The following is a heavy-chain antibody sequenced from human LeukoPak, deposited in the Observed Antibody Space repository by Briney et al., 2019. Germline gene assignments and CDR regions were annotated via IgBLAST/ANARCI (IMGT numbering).Heavy chain of an antibody. CDR3: ARGDGGYFDY. J-gene: IGHJ4*02. Sequence: ASVKVSCKASGYTFTSYYMHWVRQAPGQGLEWMGIINPSGGSTSYAQKFQGRVTITTDESTSTAYMELSSLRSEDTAVYYCARGDGGYFDYWGQGTLVTVSS. V-gene: IGHV1-46*01. D-gene: IGHD4-23*01. CDR2: INPSGGST. CDR1: GYTFTSYY.